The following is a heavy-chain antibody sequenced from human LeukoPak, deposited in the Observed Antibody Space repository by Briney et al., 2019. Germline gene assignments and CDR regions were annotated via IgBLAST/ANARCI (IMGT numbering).Heavy chain of an antibody. Sequence: ASVKVSCKASGYTFTSYGISWVRQAPGQGLEWMGWISAYNGNTNYAQKLQGRVTMTTDTSTSTAYMELRSLRSDDTAVYYCARVSTVTKSTNNWFDPWGQGTLVTVSS. CDR3: ARVSTVTKSTNNWFDP. CDR2: ISAYNGNT. J-gene: IGHJ5*02. CDR1: GYTFTSYG. V-gene: IGHV1-18*01. D-gene: IGHD4-17*01.